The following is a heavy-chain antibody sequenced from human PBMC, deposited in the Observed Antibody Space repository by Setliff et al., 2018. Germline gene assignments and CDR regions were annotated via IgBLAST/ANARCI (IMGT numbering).Heavy chain of an antibody. V-gene: IGHV1-18*01. J-gene: IGHJ4*02. CDR2: ISAYNGDT. D-gene: IGHD2-21*01. CDR3: TRSRAPSVVLAADFDF. CDR1: SYTFSSYG. Sequence: ASVKVSCKASSYTFSSYGISWVRQAPGQGLEWMGWISAYNGDTNYVQNLQGRVTMTTDTSTSTACMELRSLRSDDTAVYYCTRSRAPSVVLAADFDFWGQGTPVTVSS.